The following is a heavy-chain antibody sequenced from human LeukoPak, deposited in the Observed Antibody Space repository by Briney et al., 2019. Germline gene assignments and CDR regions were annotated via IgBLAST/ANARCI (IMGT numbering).Heavy chain of an antibody. CDR2: INPNSGGT. V-gene: IGHV1-2*02. J-gene: IGHJ5*02. CDR1: GYTFTGYY. CDR3: ARPGIAAAGEFDP. Sequence: EASVKVSCKASGYTFTGYYMHWVRQAPGQGLEWMGWINPNSGGTNYAQKFQGRVTMTRDTSISTAYMELSRLRSDDTAVYYCARPGIAAAGEFDPWGQGTLVTVSS. D-gene: IGHD6-13*01.